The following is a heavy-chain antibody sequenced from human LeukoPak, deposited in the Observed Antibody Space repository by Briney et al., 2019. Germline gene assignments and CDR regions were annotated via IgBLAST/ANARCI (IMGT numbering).Heavy chain of an antibody. V-gene: IGHV3-23*01. Sequence: HPGGSLRLSCAASGFTVSSDAMSWVRQAPGEGVEWVSAISGSGGSTYYADSVKGRFTISRDNSKNTLYLQMNSLRAEDTAVYYCAKDGGTYYDFRFDYWGQGTLVTVSS. CDR1: GFTVSSDA. D-gene: IGHD3-3*01. J-gene: IGHJ4*02. CDR2: ISGSGGST. CDR3: AKDGGTYYDFRFDY.